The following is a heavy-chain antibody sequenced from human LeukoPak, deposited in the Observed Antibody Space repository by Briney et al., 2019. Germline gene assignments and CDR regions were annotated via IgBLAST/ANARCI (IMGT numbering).Heavy chain of an antibody. D-gene: IGHD2-2*02. CDR1: GYTFTGYY. Sequence: ASVKVSCKASGYTFTGYYMHWVRQAPGQGLEWMGWINPNSGGTNYAQKFQGRVTMTRDTSISTAYMELSRLRSDDTAVYYCARDPSSLGYCSSTSCYTPDNAFDIWGQGTMVTVSS. V-gene: IGHV1-2*02. CDR3: ARDPSSLGYCSSTSCYTPDNAFDI. J-gene: IGHJ3*02. CDR2: INPNSGGT.